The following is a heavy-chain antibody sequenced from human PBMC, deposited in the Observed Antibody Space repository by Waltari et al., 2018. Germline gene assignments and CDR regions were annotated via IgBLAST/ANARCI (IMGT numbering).Heavy chain of an antibody. D-gene: IGHD2-15*01. CDR1: GGSISSSSYY. Sequence: QLQLQESGPGLVKPSETLSLTCTVSGGSISSSSYYWRWIRQPPGKGLEWIGSIYYSGSTYYNPSLKSRVTISVDTSKNQFSLKLSSVTAADTAVYYCARDRGYCSGGSCYYFDYWGQGTLVTVSS. CDR3: ARDRGYCSGGSCYYFDY. J-gene: IGHJ4*02. V-gene: IGHV4-39*07. CDR2: IYYSGST.